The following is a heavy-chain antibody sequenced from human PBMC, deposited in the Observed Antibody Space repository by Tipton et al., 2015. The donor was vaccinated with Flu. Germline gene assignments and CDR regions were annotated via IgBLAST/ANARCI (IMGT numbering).Heavy chain of an antibody. CDR2: ISSNGGST. Sequence: SLRLSCSASGFTFSSYAMHWVRQAPGKGLEYVSAISSNGGSTYYADSVKGRFAITRDNSKNALFLQMSSLRAEDTAVYYCVKGVVGYDFWSGYSGHWGQGTLVTVSS. D-gene: IGHD3-3*01. CDR3: VKGVVGYDFWSGYSGH. CDR1: GFTFSSYA. V-gene: IGHV3-64D*06. J-gene: IGHJ4*02.